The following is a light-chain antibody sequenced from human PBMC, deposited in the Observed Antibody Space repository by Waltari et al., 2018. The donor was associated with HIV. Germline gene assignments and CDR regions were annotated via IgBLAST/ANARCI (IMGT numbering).Light chain of an antibody. CDR2: EVS. CDR1: SSGVRCYNV. J-gene: IGLJ1*01. Sequence: SALTQPASVSGSPGQSSTITCTGSSSGVRCYNVVPWFQQHPGKARKLMIYEVSKRPSGVSNRFSGSKSGNTASLTISGLQAEDEADYYCCSYAGSSTYVFGTGTKVTVL. V-gene: IGLV2-23*02. CDR3: CSYAGSSTYV.